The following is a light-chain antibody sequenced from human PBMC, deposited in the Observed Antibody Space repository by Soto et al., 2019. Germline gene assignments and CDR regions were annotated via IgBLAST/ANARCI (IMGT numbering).Light chain of an antibody. Sequence: EIVMTQSPTILSVSPGERATLSCRASQSVSSTLAWYQQKPGQPPRLLMYGVYTRAPGTPARFSGSGSGTEFTLTISSLQSEDSAVYYCQQYAKWPPRTFGQGDKVEIK. V-gene: IGKV3D-15*01. CDR1: QSVSST. CDR2: GVY. J-gene: IGKJ1*01. CDR3: QQYAKWPPRT.